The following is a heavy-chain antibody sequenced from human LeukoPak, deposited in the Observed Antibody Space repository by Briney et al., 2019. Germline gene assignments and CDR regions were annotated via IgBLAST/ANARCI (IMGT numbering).Heavy chain of an antibody. J-gene: IGHJ1*01. CDR1: GFIVSSTY. CDR2: IYSGDST. D-gene: IGHD1-26*01. Sequence: GGSLRLSCAASGFIVSSTYMSWVRQAPGKGLEWVSIIYSGDSTYYAASVKGRFTISRDNSRNTVYLQMNSLRAEDTAVYYCAKNRVGASGLAEYFEHWGQGTLVAVSS. V-gene: IGHV3-53*01. CDR3: AKNRVGASGLAEYFEH.